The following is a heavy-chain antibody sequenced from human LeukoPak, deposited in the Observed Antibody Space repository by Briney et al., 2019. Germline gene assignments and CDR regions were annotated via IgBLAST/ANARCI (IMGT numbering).Heavy chain of an antibody. Sequence: GSLRLSCAASGFTSSSYAMSWVRQAPGKGLEWVSAISGSGGSTYYADSVKGRFTISRDNSKDTLYLQMNSLRAEDTAVYYCAKDSWSEFDYWGQGTLVTVSS. CDR3: AKDSWSEFDY. CDR1: GFTSSSYA. J-gene: IGHJ4*02. CDR2: ISGSGGST. D-gene: IGHD6-13*01. V-gene: IGHV3-23*01.